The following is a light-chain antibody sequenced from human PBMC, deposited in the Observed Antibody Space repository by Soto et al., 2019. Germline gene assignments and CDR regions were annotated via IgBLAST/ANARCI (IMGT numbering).Light chain of an antibody. CDR1: QSVTSSY. Sequence: EIVLTQSPGTLSLSPGERATLSCRASQSVTSSYLAWYQRKPGQAPRLLIFAASTRATGIPDRFSGSGSGTDFTLTISRLGPEDFALYYCQQYGSTPPTFGQGTKVEIK. J-gene: IGKJ2*01. V-gene: IGKV3-20*01. CDR2: AAS. CDR3: QQYGSTPPT.